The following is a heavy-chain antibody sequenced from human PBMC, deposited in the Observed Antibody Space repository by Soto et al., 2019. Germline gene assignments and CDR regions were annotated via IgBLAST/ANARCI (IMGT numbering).Heavy chain of an antibody. CDR3: ASSRRGCCCSTG. D-gene: IGHD2-2*01. CDR1: GFTFSSYS. J-gene: IGHJ4*02. Sequence: EVQLVESGGGLVKPGGSLRLSCAASGFTFSSYSMNWVRQAPGKGLEWVSSISSSSSYIYYADSVKGRFTISRDNAKNSLYLQMNSLRAEDAAVYYCASSRRGCCCSTGWGQGTLVTVSS. V-gene: IGHV3-21*01. CDR2: ISSSSSYI.